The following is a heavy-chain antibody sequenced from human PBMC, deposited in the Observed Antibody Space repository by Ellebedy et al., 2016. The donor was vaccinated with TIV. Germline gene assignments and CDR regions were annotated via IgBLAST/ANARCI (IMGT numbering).Heavy chain of an antibody. CDR1: GLTFSSHA. V-gene: IGHV3-48*04. J-gene: IGHJ3*02. CDR2: ISSTGTTI. Sequence: PGGSLRLSCAASGLTFSSHAMSWVRQAPGKGLEWVSYISSTGTTIYYADSVKGRFTISRDNGKISLYLQMNSLTAEDTAVYYCASGAYDIWGQGTMVIVSS. CDR3: ASGAYDI.